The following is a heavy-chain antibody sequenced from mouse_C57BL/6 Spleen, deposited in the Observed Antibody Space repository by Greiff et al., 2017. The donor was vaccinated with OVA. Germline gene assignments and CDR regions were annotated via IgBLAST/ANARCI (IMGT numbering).Heavy chain of an antibody. V-gene: IGHV1-15*01. CDR3: TRWDYYGSSYPYYFDY. CDR1: GYTFTDYE. J-gene: IGHJ2*01. CDR2: IDPETGGT. Sequence: VQLQQSGAELVRPGASVTLSCKASGYTFTDYEMHWVKQTPVHGLEWIGAIDPETGGTAYNQKFKGKAILTADKSSSTAYMELRSLTSEDSAVYYCTRWDYYGSSYPYYFDYWGQGTTLTVSS. D-gene: IGHD1-1*01.